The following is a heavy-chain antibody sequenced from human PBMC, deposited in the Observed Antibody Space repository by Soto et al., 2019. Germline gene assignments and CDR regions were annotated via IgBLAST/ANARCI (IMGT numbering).Heavy chain of an antibody. V-gene: IGHV1-18*01. CDR1: GYTFTSYG. D-gene: IGHD2-8*01. CDR3: ASTTGYCTNGVCYGYFDL. J-gene: IGHJ2*01. Sequence: ASVKVSCKASGYTFTSYGISWGRQAPGQGLEWMGWISAYNGNTNYAQKLQGRVTMTTDTSTSTAYMELRSLRSDDTAVYYFASTTGYCTNGVCYGYFDLWGHGTLVTVSS. CDR2: ISAYNGNT.